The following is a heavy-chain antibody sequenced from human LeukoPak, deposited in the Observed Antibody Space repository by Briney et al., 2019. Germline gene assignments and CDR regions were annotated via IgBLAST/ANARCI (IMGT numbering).Heavy chain of an antibody. D-gene: IGHD5-18*01. V-gene: IGHV3-7*01. Sequence: PGGSLRLSCAASGFTFSSYWMSWVRQAPGKGLEWVANIKQDGSERCYVDSVKGRFTISRDNAKNSLYLQMNSLRAEDTAVYYCARDRRGYSYGYSRRGMDVWGQGTTVTVSS. CDR2: IKQDGSER. CDR1: GFTFSSYW. CDR3: ARDRRGYSYGYSRRGMDV. J-gene: IGHJ6*02.